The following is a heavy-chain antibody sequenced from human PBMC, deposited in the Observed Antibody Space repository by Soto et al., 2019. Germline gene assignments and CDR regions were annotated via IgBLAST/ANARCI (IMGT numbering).Heavy chain of an antibody. Sequence: QVQLVQSGAEVKKPGSSVKVSCKASGGTFSSYPINWVRQAPGQGLEWMGGIIPVFGIANYAQKFQSRVTITADESTSTAFMEVGRLRSEDTAMYYCARSGGDSRYGMDVWGQGTTVTVSS. CDR3: ARSGGDSRYGMDV. V-gene: IGHV1-69*01. CDR2: IIPVFGIA. D-gene: IGHD2-21*01. J-gene: IGHJ6*02. CDR1: GGTFSSYP.